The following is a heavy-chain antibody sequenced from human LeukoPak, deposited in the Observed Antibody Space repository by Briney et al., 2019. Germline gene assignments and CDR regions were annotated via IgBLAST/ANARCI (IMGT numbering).Heavy chain of an antibody. D-gene: IGHD3-10*01. CDR3: ARRGPLLWVDYYYYYMDV. J-gene: IGHJ6*03. CDR1: GFTFSSYN. CDR2: ITSGSSYI. V-gene: IGHV3-21*04. Sequence: PGGSLRLSCAASGFTFSSYNMNWVRQAPGQGLEWVSSITSGSSYIYYADSVKGRFTISRDNAKNSLYLQMNSLRAEDTALYYCARRGPLLWVDYYYYYMDVWGKGTTVTVSS.